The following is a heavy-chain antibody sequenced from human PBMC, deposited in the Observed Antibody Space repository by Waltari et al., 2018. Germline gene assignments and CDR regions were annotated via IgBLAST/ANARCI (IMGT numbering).Heavy chain of an antibody. V-gene: IGHV4-38-2*01. CDR2: IYHSGST. CDR3: ASPLGYCSGGSCYGFDY. CDR1: GYSISSGYY. D-gene: IGHD2-15*01. Sequence: QVQLQESGPGLVKPSETLSLTCAVSGYSISSGYYWGWIRQPPGKGLEWIGSIYHSGSTYYNPSLKSRVTISVDTSKNQVSLKLSSVTAADTAVYYCASPLGYCSGGSCYGFDYWGQGTLVTVSS. J-gene: IGHJ4*02.